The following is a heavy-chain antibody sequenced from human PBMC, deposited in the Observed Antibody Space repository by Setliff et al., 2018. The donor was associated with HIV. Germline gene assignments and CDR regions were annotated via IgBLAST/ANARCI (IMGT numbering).Heavy chain of an antibody. CDR1: RGSIGSYY. Sequence: KASETLSLTCTVSRGSIGSYYWSWIRQLPGKRLEWIGYINYSGSTNYNPSLKSRVTISVDTSKNRFSLKLSSVTAADTAIYYCALLYPYSGYLGYWGQGTLVTVS. CDR2: INYSGST. D-gene: IGHD1-26*01. V-gene: IGHV4-59*08. CDR3: ALLYPYSGYLGY. J-gene: IGHJ4*02.